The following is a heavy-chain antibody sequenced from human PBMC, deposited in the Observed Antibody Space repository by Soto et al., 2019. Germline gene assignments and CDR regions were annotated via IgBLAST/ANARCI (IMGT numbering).Heavy chain of an antibody. CDR1: GGSISSGDYY. CDR2: IYYSGST. CDR3: ATYSDGIAGNWFDP. D-gene: IGHD6-13*01. Sequence: PSETLSLTCTVSGGSISSGDYYWSWIRQPPGKGLEWIGYIYYSGSTYYNPSLKSRVTISVDTSKNQFSLKLSSVTAADTAVYYCATYSDGIAGNWFDPWGQGTLVTVSS. J-gene: IGHJ5*02. V-gene: IGHV4-30-4*01.